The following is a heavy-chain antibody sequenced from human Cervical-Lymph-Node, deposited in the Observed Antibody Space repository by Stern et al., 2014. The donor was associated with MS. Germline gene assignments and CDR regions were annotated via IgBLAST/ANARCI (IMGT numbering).Heavy chain of an antibody. CDR3: ARSPATPSGYDRFDY. Sequence: EVQLVESGAEVKKPGESLKISCEASGYLFDDYWIGWVRQMSGRGLELVAIIFPRDSNTRYSPSVQGQATISADKSIRTAYLQWSSLKASDPAMYYWARSPATPSGYDRFDYWGQGALVTVSS. CDR1: GYLFDDYW. CDR2: IFPRDSNT. D-gene: IGHD5-12*01. V-gene: IGHV5-51*03. J-gene: IGHJ4*02.